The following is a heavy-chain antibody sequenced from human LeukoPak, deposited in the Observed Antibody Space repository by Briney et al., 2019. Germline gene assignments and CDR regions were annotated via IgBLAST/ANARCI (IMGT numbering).Heavy chain of an antibody. CDR1: GFTFSSYA. J-gene: IGHJ1*01. V-gene: IGHV3-23*01. D-gene: IGHD6-13*01. CDR3: AKYSSSWYEYFQH. Sequence: GGSLRLSCAASGFTFSSYAMSWVRQPPGKGLEWVSAISGSGGSTYYADSVKGRFTISRDNSKNTLYLQMNSLRAEDTAVYYCAKYSSSWYEYFQHWGQGTLVTVSS. CDR2: ISGSGGST.